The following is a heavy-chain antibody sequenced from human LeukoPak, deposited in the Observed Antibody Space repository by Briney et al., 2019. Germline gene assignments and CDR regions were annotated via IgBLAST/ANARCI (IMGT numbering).Heavy chain of an antibody. D-gene: IGHD3-10*01. J-gene: IGHJ6*03. CDR2: MNPNSGNT. CDR3: ARAHYGSGGYYNWPVYYYYMDV. V-gene: IGHV1-8*03. CDR1: GYTFTSYD. Sequence: ASVKVSCKASGYTFTSYDINWVRQATGQGLEWMGWMNPNSGNTGYAQKFQGRVTITRNTSISTAYMELSSLRSDDTAVYYCARAHYGSGGYYNWPVYYYYMDVWGKGTTVTISS.